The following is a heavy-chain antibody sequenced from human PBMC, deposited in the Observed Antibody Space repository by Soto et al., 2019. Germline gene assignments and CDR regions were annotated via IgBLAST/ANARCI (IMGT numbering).Heavy chain of an antibody. V-gene: IGHV4-61*01. CDR3: ARDSPASSGWTYYFDY. Sequence: SETLSLTCTVSGGSVSSGSYYWSWIRQPPGKGLEWIGYIYYSGSTNYNPSLKSRVTITVDTSKNQFSLKLSSVTAADTAVYYCARDSPASSGWTYYFDYWGQGTLVTVSS. CDR1: GGSVSSGSYY. CDR2: IYYSGST. D-gene: IGHD6-19*01. J-gene: IGHJ4*02.